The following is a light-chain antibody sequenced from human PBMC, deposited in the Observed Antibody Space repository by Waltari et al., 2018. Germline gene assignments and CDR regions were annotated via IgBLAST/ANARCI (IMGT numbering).Light chain of an antibody. CDR1: TSNIGNNY. J-gene: IGLJ1*01. Sequence: QSVLTQPPSVSAAPGQRVTISCSGSTSNIGNNYVSWYQQLPGTAPKLLIYDNERGPSGIPDRFSASNPGTSATLGITGLQTGDESDYYCGTWDTSLSVVYVFGTGTQVTVL. CDR3: GTWDTSLSVVYV. V-gene: IGLV1-51*01. CDR2: DNE.